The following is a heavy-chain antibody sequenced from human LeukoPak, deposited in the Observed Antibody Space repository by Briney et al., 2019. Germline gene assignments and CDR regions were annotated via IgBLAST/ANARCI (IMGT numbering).Heavy chain of an antibody. CDR3: ARDGRGLGRYFDY. Sequence: SVKVSCKASGGTFSSYAISWVRQAPGQGLEWMGGIIPIFGTANYAQKFQGRVTITADKSTSTAYMELSSLRVEDTAVYYCARDGRGLGRYFDYWGQGTLVTVSS. CDR1: GGTFSSYA. D-gene: IGHD6-19*01. V-gene: IGHV1-69*06. CDR2: IIPIFGTA. J-gene: IGHJ4*02.